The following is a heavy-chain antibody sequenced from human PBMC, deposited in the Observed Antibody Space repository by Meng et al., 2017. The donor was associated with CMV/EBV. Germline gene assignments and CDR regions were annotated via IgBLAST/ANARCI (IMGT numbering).Heavy chain of an antibody. J-gene: IGHJ5*02. Sequence: QPGRQGLLEPSETPSLTGPVYGGSFSGYYWSWNRQPPGKGLEWIGEINHSGSTNYNPSLNSRVTISVDTSKNQFSLKLSSVTAADTAVYYCARGVGGWFDPWGQGTLVTVSS. CDR3: ARGVGGWFDP. D-gene: IGHD1-26*01. V-gene: IGHV4-34*01. CDR2: INHSGST. CDR1: GGSFSGYY.